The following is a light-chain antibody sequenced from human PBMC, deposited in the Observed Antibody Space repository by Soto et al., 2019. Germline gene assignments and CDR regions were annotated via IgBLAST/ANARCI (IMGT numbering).Light chain of an antibody. CDR3: QQYYCPPYT. V-gene: IGKV4-1*01. J-gene: IGKJ2*01. Sequence: DIVMTQSPDSLAVSLGERATINCKSSQSVLYSSNNKNYLGWFQQKPGQTPKLLIYWASTRDSGVPDRFSGSGSGTDFTLTINSRQAEDVAVYYCQQYYCPPYTFGQGTRLEIK. CDR1: QSVLYSSNNKNY. CDR2: WAS.